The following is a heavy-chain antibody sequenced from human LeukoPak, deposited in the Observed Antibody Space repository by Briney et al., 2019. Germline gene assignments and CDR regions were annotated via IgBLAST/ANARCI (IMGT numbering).Heavy chain of an antibody. Sequence: GESLKISCKGSGYSFTSYWIGWVRQMPGKGLEWMGIIYPGDSDTRYSPSFQGQVTISADKSISTAYLQWSSLKASDTAMYYCARVNGYYDGSGYQYYFDYWGQGTLVTVSS. D-gene: IGHD3-22*01. CDR1: GYSFTSYW. V-gene: IGHV5-51*01. CDR2: IYPGDSDT. J-gene: IGHJ4*02. CDR3: ARVNGYYDGSGYQYYFDY.